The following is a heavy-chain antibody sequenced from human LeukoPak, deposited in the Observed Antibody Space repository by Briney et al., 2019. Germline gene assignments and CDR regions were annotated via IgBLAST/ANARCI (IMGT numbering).Heavy chain of an antibody. CDR3: ARGDGRYDS. CDR1: GFTFSNYW. J-gene: IGHJ5*01. CDR2: IKQDGSEK. Sequence: GGSLRLSCAASGFTFSNYWMTWVRQAPGEGLEWVANIKQDGSEKYYVDSVKGRLTISKDNAKNLLYLYMNSLRADDTAVYYCARGDGRYDSWGQGTLVTVSS. D-gene: IGHD2-21*01. V-gene: IGHV3-7*02.